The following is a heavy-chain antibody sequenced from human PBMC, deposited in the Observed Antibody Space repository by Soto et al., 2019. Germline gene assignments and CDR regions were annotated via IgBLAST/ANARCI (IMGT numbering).Heavy chain of an antibody. J-gene: IGHJ4*02. CDR3: ARQGVLTFGGLLARYFDY. Sequence: QPGGSLRLYCAASGFRFITYGMSWVRQAPGKGLEWVANIRQDGGERFYVDSVKGRFTISRDNARNSLYLQMNSLRVEDTAMYYCARQGVLTFGGLLARYFDYWGQGALVTVSS. CDR2: IRQDGGER. V-gene: IGHV3-7*03. D-gene: IGHD3-16*01. CDR1: GFRFITYG.